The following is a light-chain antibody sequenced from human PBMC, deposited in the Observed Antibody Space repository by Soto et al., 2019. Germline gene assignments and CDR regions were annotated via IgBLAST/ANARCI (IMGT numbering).Light chain of an antibody. CDR1: QSISSW. Sequence: DIQMTQSASTLSASVGDSVTITSRASQSISSWLAWYQQRPGKAPKLLIYKASSLERGVPSRFRGSGSGTEFTLTISSLQPDDFETYYCQQYKSYARTFGQGTKVDIK. V-gene: IGKV1-5*03. CDR2: KAS. J-gene: IGKJ1*01. CDR3: QQYKSYART.